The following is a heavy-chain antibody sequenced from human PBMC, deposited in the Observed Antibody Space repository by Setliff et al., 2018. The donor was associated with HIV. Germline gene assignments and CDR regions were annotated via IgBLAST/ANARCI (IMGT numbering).Heavy chain of an antibody. D-gene: IGHD1-26*01. V-gene: IGHV1-24*01. CDR2: VDPELGET. Sequence: GASVKVSCKVSGYTLTKLSMHWVRQAPGKGLEWMGGVDPELGETFFAQRFQGRITMTGDTSADTAYMELRSLRSDDTATYYCAIDNRGGVGALYYFDYWGQGARVTVSS. J-gene: IGHJ4*02. CDR3: AIDNRGGVGALYYFDY. CDR1: GYTLTKLS.